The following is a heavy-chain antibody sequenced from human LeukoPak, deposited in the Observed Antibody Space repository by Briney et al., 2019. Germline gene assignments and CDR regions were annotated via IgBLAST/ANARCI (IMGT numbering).Heavy chain of an antibody. D-gene: IGHD1-26*01. J-gene: IGHJ3*02. CDR2: IVVGSGNT. Sequence: GASVKVSCTASGFTFTSSAMQWVRQARGQRLESIGWIVVGSGNTNYAQKFQERVSITRDMSTSTAYMELSGLRSEDTAVYYCAAARIVGATTDAGTFDIWGQGTMVTVSS. CDR1: GFTFTSSA. CDR3: AAARIVGATTDAGTFDI. V-gene: IGHV1-58*02.